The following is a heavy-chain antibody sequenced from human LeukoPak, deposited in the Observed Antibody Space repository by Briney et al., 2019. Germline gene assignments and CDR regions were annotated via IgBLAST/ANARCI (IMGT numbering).Heavy chain of an antibody. CDR3: ASMVRGDYYYYYGMDV. Sequence: SVKVSCKASGGTFSSYAISWVRQAPGQGLEWMGRIIPIFGIANYAQKFQGRVTITADKSTSTAYMELSSLRSEDTAVYYCASMVRGDYYYYYGMDVWGQGTTVTVSS. V-gene: IGHV1-69*04. J-gene: IGHJ6*02. D-gene: IGHD3-10*01. CDR1: GGTFSSYA. CDR2: IIPIFGIA.